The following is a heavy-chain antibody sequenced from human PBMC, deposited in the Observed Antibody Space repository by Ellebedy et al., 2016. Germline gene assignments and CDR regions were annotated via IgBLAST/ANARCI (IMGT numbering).Heavy chain of an antibody. J-gene: IGHJ3*02. V-gene: IGHV3-23*01. CDR2: ISGSGGST. CDR1: GFTFSNYA. D-gene: IGHD5-24*01. CDR3: ARPWVEMATIGDAFDI. Sequence: GGSLRLSRAASGFTFSNYAMSWVRQAPGKGLEWVSTISGSGGSTYYADSVKGRFTISRDNSKNTLYLHMNSLRAEDTGVYYCARPWVEMATIGDAFDIWGQGTMVTVSS.